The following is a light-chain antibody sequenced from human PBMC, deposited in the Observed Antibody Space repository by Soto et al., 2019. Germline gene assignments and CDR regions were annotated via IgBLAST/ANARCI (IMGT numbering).Light chain of an antibody. J-gene: IGLJ2*01. CDR2: DVS. CDR3: SSYTTTTTPPVV. V-gene: IGLV2-14*01. Sequence: QSALTQPASVSGSPGQSITISCTGTSSNVGGHNSVSWYQQHPGKAPKLLIYDVSYRPSGVSYRFSGFKSGNTASLTIAGLQAEDEADYHCSSYTTTTTPPVVFGGGTKVTVL. CDR1: SSNVGGHNS.